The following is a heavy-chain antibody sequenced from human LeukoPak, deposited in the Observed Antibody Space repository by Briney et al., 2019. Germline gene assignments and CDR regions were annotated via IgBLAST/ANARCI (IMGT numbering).Heavy chain of an antibody. CDR1: GGTFSSYA. CDR2: IIPIFGTA. CDR3: ARQALAAAGGSDY. V-gene: IGHV1-69*05. D-gene: IGHD6-13*01. J-gene: IGHJ4*02. Sequence: ASVKVSCKASGGTFSSYAISWVRQAPGQGLEWMGRIIPIFGTANYAQKFQGRVTITTDESTSTAYMELSSLRSEDTAVYYCARQALAAAGGSDYWGQGTLVTVSS.